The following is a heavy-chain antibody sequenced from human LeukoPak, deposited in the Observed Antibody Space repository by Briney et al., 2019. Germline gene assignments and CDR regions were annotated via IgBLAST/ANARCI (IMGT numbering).Heavy chain of an antibody. CDR3: ARGRIVVVVAATHGAFDI. Sequence: SETLSLTCAVYGGSFSGYYWSWIRQPPGKGLEWIGEINHSGSTNYNPSLKSRVTISVDTSKNQFSLKLSSVTAADTAVYYCARGRIVVVVAATHGAFDIWGQGTMVTVSS. D-gene: IGHD2-15*01. CDR1: GGSFSGYY. CDR2: INHSGST. V-gene: IGHV4-34*01. J-gene: IGHJ3*02.